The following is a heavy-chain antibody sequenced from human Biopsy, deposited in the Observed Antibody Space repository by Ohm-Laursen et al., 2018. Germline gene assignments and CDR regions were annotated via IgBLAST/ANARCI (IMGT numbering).Heavy chain of an antibody. J-gene: IGHJ4*02. CDR1: GYSFTNYY. D-gene: IGHD1-14*01. Sequence: ASVKVSCKASGYSFTNYYLHWVRQAPGQGLQWMGRINPNNDNTIYALQFQGRVTMTKDTSTSTVYMDLSSLTFDDSAVYYCARGPRGLVAITATAYYFDFWGQGNPVTVSS. V-gene: IGHV1-46*01. CDR2: INPNNDNT. CDR3: ARGPRGLVAITATAYYFDF.